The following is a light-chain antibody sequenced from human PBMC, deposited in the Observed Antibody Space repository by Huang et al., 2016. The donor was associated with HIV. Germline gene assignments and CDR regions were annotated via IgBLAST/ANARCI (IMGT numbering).Light chain of an antibody. V-gene: IGKV3-11*01. CDR2: RAA. CDR1: HNVTDS. J-gene: IGKJ4*01. CDR3: QERSQWPRLT. Sequence: EIVLTQSPATLSLSPGERATLSCRASHNVTDSLAWYRQNPGQAPSLLMYRAANRATGTPARCSGSGSGTDFTLTISSLEPEDFAIYYCQERSQWPRLTFGGGTKVEIK.